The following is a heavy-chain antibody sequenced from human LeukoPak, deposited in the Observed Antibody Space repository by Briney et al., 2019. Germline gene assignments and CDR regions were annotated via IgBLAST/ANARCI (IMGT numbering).Heavy chain of an antibody. J-gene: IGHJ4*02. D-gene: IGHD3-10*01. CDR2: IGGSGSST. CDR3: AKEVPGSFDY. CDR1: GFTFSSYA. V-gene: IGHV3-23*01. Sequence: GGSLRLSCAASGFTFSSYAMNWVRQAPGKGLDWVSAIGGSGSSTYYADSVKGRYTISRDNSKNTLYLQMNSLRAEDTAVYYCAKEVPGSFDYWGQGTLVTVSS.